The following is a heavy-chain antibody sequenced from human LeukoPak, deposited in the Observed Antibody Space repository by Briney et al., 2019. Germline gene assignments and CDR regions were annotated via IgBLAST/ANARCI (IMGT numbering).Heavy chain of an antibody. CDR1: GASVTTFY. Sequence: KTSETLSLTCTVSGASVTTFYWSWFRQPPGQGLEWIGYFYYSGVTNYNPSLKSRVTMSVDTSKNQFSLKVTSVTAADTAIYYCARSQAVHEWFDPWGQGILVTVSS. CDR3: ARSQAVHEWFDP. CDR2: FYYSGVT. J-gene: IGHJ5*02. V-gene: IGHV4-59*02. D-gene: IGHD6-19*01.